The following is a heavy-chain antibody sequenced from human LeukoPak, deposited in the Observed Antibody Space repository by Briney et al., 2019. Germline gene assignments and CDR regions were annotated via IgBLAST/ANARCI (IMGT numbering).Heavy chain of an antibody. J-gene: IGHJ6*04. V-gene: IGHV4-34*01. Sequence: SETPSLTCAVYGGSFRGYYWSWIGQPPGQGLEWSGEINHSGSATHNPTRQGRVNISVDTSKIQFSLMLSSMTAADTAVYYCARGGNDCSITSCYIYYYFYGMDVWGKGTTVTVSS. CDR2: INHSGSA. D-gene: IGHD2-2*02. CDR3: ARGGNDCSITSCYIYYYFYGMDV. CDR1: GGSFRGYY.